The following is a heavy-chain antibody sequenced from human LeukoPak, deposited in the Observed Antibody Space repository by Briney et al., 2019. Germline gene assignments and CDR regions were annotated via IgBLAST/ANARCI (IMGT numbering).Heavy chain of an antibody. D-gene: IGHD2-15*01. V-gene: IGHV1-58*02. CDR1: GFTFTSSA. CDR3: ARDHGGMYCSGGSCYNWFDP. CDR2: IVVGSGNT. Sequence: SVKVSCKASGFTFTSSAMQWVRQARGQRLEWIGWIVVGSGNTNYAQKFQERVTITRDMSTSTVYMELSSLRSEDTAVYYCARDHGGMYCSGGSCYNWFDPWGQGTLVTVSS. J-gene: IGHJ5*02.